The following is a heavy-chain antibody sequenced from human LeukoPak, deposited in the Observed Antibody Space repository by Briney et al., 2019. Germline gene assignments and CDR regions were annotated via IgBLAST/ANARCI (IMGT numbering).Heavy chain of an antibody. CDR2: IKSKVNSGAA. Sequence: GASLRLSCAASRLTFRDAWMTWVSRPPGRGLEWIGHIKSKVNSGAADYAAPVKGRFTISRDDSRSTVCLQLDSLKTEDTAVYYCAKDVPFTGGGAIVYWGQGSPVTVSS. V-gene: IGHV3-15*01. D-gene: IGHD3-16*02. CDR3: AKDVPFTGGGAIVY. J-gene: IGHJ4*02. CDR1: RLTFRDAW.